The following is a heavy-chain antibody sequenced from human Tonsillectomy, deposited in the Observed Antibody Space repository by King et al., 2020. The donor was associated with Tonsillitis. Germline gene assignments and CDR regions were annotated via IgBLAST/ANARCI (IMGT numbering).Heavy chain of an antibody. Sequence: QLVQSGAEVKKPGSSVKVSCKASGGTFSSYAISWVRQAPGQGLEWMGGIIPIFGTANYAQKFQGRVTITADESTSTAYMELSSLTSEATAVYYCARGWNDIVATSFDYWGQGTLVTVSS. CDR2: IIPIFGTA. CDR1: GGTFSSYA. J-gene: IGHJ4*02. V-gene: IGHV1-69*01. CDR3: ARGWNDIVATSFDY. D-gene: IGHD5-12*01.